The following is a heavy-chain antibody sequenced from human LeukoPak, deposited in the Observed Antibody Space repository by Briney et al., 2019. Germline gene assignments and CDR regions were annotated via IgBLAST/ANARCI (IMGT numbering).Heavy chain of an antibody. Sequence: GGSLRLSCAASGFTFTSYAMNWVRQAPGKGLEWVSFISASGSSTHYADSVKGRFTISRDNSNNTLYLQINSLRAQDTAANYCAKGAQYDFWTGYTLEYFDVWGKGTLVTVSS. D-gene: IGHD3-3*01. CDR1: GFTFTSYA. CDR2: ISASGSST. V-gene: IGHV3-23*01. CDR3: AKGAQYDFWTGYTLEYFDV. J-gene: IGHJ4*02.